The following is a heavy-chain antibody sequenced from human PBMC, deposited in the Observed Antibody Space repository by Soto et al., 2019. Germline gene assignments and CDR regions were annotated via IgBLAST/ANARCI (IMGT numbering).Heavy chain of an antibody. CDR3: ARVDAHYSGPREGMDV. D-gene: IGHD5-12*01. J-gene: IGHJ6*02. CDR2: INPNSGGT. V-gene: IGHV1-2*04. Sequence: ASVKVSCKASGYTFTGYYMHWVRQAPGQGLEWMGWINPNSGGTNYAQKFQGWVTMTRDTSISTAYMELSRLRSDDTAVYYCARVDAHYSGPREGMDVWGQGSTVTVSS. CDR1: GYTFTGYY.